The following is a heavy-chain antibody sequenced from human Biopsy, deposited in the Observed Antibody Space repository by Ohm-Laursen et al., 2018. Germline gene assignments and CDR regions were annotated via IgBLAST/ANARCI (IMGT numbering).Heavy chain of an antibody. J-gene: IGHJ6*02. CDR1: GGSISSDY. D-gene: IGHD2/OR15-2a*01. Sequence: TLSLTCTVSGGSISSDYWSWIRQTPGQGMEWIGYIYYSGSTNYNHSLKSRVTISVDTSKNQFSLRLNSVTAADTAVYYCARATNSTGWPYYYFYGMDVWGQGTTVTVSS. CDR3: ARATNSTGWPYYYFYGMDV. V-gene: IGHV4-59*01. CDR2: IYYSGST.